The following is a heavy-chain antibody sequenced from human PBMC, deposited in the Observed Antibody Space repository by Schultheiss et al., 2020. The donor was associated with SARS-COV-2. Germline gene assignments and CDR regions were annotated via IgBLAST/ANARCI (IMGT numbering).Heavy chain of an antibody. CDR3: ARQGFGITMIVVP. D-gene: IGHD3-22*01. CDR2: LNHSGRT. V-gene: IGHV4-39*01. Sequence: SETLSLTCTVSGGSISSSSYYWNWIRQPPGKGLEWLGELNHSGRTNYNPSLKSRVTISVDTSKNQFSLKLSSVTAADTAVYYCARQGFGITMIVVPWGQGTMVTISS. CDR1: GGSISSSSYY. J-gene: IGHJ3*01.